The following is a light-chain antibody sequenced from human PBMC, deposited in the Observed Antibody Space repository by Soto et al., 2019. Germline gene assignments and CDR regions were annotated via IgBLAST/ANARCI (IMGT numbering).Light chain of an antibody. V-gene: IGKV1-27*01. CDR1: QGISNY. CDR2: AAS. Sequence: DIQMTQSPSSLSASVGDRVTITCRESQGISNYLAWYQQKPGKVPKLLIYAASTLQSGDPSRFSGSGSGTDFTLTISSLQPEDVATYYCQKYNGAPWTFGQGTKVEIE. CDR3: QKYNGAPWT. J-gene: IGKJ1*01.